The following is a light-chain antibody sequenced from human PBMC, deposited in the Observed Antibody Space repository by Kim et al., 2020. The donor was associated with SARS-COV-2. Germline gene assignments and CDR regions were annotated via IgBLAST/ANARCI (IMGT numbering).Light chain of an antibody. J-gene: IGLJ3*02. CDR1: SSDIGGYNY. Sequence: SITISCTGTSSDIGGYNYVSWYQQHPGKAPKLMIYDVSNRPSGVSNRFSGSKSGNTASLTISGLLAEDEADYYCVSYTDSNDLDWVFGGGTQLTVL. V-gene: IGLV2-14*03. CDR3: VSYTDSNDLDWV. CDR2: DVS.